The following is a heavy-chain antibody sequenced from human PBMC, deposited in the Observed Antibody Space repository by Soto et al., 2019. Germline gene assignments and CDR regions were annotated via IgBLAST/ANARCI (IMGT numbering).Heavy chain of an antibody. CDR1: GGTFSSYA. CDR2: IIPIFGTA. D-gene: IGHD3-3*01. V-gene: IGHV1-69*13. J-gene: IGHJ6*02. Sequence: SVKVSCKASGGTFSSYAISWVRQAPGQGLEWMGGIIPIFGTANYAQKFQGRVTITADESTSTAYMELSSLRSEDTAVYYCARKDDFWSGPDLNYYYYYGMDVWGQGTTVTVS. CDR3: ARKDDFWSGPDLNYYYYYGMDV.